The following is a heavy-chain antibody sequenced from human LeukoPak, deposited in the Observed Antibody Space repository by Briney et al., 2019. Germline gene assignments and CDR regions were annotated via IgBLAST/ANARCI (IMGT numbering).Heavy chain of an antibody. D-gene: IGHD1-14*01. J-gene: IGHJ4*02. Sequence: GGSLRLSCAASGFTFSSYAMHWVRQAPGKGLEWVAVISYDGSNKYYADSVKGRFTISRDNSKNTLYLQMNSLRAEDTAVYYCARDASASAPEYYFDYWGQGTLVTVSS. CDR3: ARDASASAPEYYFDY. CDR2: ISYDGSNK. V-gene: IGHV3-30-3*01. CDR1: GFTFSSYA.